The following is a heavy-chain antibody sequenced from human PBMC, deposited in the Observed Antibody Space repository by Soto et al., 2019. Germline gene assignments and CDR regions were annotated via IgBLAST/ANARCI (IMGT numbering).Heavy chain of an antibody. D-gene: IGHD5-12*01. CDR1: GFTFSSYA. J-gene: IGHJ1*01. CDR3: AKAKSVEIATIQ. CDR2: IRGSGGST. V-gene: IGHV3-23*01. Sequence: GGSLRLSCAASGFTFSSYAMSWVRQAPGKGLEWVSAIRGSGGSTYYADSVKGRFTISRDNSKNTLYLQMNSLRAEDTAVYYSAKAKSVEIATIQWGQGTLVTVYS.